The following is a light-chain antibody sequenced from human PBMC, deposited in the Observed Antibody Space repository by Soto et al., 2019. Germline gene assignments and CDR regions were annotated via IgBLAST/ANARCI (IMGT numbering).Light chain of an antibody. CDR2: EAS. CDR3: QQYNSYSQT. CDR1: QSISSW. Sequence: IQITQFSSPLSATVGGRVPITFRASQSISSWLAWYQQKPGKAPKLLIYEASSLESGVPSRFSGSGSGTEFTLTISSLQPDDFATYYCQQYNSYSQTFGQGTKVDIK. J-gene: IGKJ1*01. V-gene: IGKV1-5*01.